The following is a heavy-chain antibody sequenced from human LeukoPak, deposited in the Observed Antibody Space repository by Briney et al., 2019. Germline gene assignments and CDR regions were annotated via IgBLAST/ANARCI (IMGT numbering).Heavy chain of an antibody. D-gene: IGHD6-19*01. V-gene: IGHV4-61*02. CDR3: ARGGQWLVLGPLTVGGVWFGDYYYYMDV. CDR2: IYTSGST. Sequence: SQTLSLTCTVSGGSISSGSYYWSWIRQPAGKGLEWIGRIYTSGSTNYNPSLKSRVTISVDTSKNQFSLKLSSVTAADTAVYYCARGGQWLVLGPLTVGGVWFGDYYYYMDVWGKGTTVTISS. J-gene: IGHJ6*03. CDR1: GGSISSGSYY.